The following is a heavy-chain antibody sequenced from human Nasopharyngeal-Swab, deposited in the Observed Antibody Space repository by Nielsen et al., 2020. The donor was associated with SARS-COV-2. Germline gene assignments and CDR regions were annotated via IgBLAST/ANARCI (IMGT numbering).Heavy chain of an antibody. V-gene: IGHV5-51*01. CDR3: ARPAGGGYFDY. J-gene: IGHJ4*02. Sequence: VRQMPGKGLAWMGIIYPGDSDTRYSPSFQGQVTISADKSISTAYLQWSSVKASDTAMYYCARPAGGGYFDYWGQGTLVTVSS. CDR2: IYPGDSDT. D-gene: IGHD3-16*01.